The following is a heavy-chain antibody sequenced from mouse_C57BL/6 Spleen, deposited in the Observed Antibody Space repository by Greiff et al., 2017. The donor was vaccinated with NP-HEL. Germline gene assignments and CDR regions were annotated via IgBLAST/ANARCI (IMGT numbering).Heavy chain of an antibody. CDR3: ARGGKAQSYFDY. D-gene: IGHD3-2*02. V-gene: IGHV1-22*01. Sequence: VQLQQSGPELVKPGASVKMSCKASGYTFTDYNMHWVKQSHGKSLEWIGYINPNNGGTSYNQKFKGKATLTVNKSYSTAYMELRSLTSEDSAVYYCARGGKAQSYFDYWGQGTTLTVSS. J-gene: IGHJ2*01. CDR1: GYTFTDYN. CDR2: INPNNGGT.